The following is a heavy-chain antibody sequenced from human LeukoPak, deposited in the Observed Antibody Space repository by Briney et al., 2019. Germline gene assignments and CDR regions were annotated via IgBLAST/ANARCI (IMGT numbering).Heavy chain of an antibody. D-gene: IGHD5-18*01. CDR2: IKQDGSEK. CDR1: GFTFSSYW. J-gene: IGHJ6*03. CDR3: AREWGGIQLWSYYYYYYMDV. Sequence: GGSLRLSCAASGFTFSSYWMSWVRQAPGKGLEWVANIKQDGSEKYYVDSVKGRFTISRDNAKNSLYLQMNSLRAEGTAVYYCAREWGGIQLWSYYYYYYMDVWGKGTTVTVSS. V-gene: IGHV3-7*01.